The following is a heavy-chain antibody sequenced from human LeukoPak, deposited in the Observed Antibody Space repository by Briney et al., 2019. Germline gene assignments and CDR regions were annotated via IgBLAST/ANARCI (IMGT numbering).Heavy chain of an antibody. D-gene: IGHD2-8*02. CDR1: GFTFSPFA. J-gene: IGHJ4*02. Sequence: GRTLGLPCAASGFTFSPFAVIGVREPPGKGLERVSSIFPSGGEIHYADSVRGRFTISRDNSKNTLSLQMNSLRAEDTAIYYCATYRQVLLPFESWGQGTLVTVSS. CDR2: IFPSGGEI. CDR3: ATYRQVLLPFES. V-gene: IGHV3-23*01.